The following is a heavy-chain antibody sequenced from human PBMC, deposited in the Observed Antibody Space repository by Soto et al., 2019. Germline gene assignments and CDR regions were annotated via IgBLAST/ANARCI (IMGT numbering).Heavy chain of an antibody. CDR3: ARDSGSSSLYYYYYYMAV. Sequence: GASVKVSCKASGYTFTSYGISCVRQAPGQGLEWMGWISAYNGNTNYAQKFQGRVTMTRDTSTSTVYMELSSLRSEDTAVYYCARDSGSSSLYYYYYYMAVWGKGTTVTVSS. D-gene: IGHD6-6*01. J-gene: IGHJ6*03. V-gene: IGHV1-18*01. CDR2: ISAYNGNT. CDR1: GYTFTSYG.